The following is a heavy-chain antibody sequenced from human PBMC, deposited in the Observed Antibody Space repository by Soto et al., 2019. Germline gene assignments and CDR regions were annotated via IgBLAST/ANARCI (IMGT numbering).Heavy chain of an antibody. CDR2: ISSSNGYI. CDR3: ARLESGGFDF. D-gene: IGHD1-26*01. Sequence: EVQLVESGGGLVKPGGSLRLSCAASGFTLSSYSMNWVRQTPGKGLEWVSSISSSNGYIYYADSVKGRFTISRDTAKNSLHLQMNSPRADDTAVYYCARLESGGFDFWGQGTLVTVSS. CDR1: GFTLSSYS. V-gene: IGHV3-21*01. J-gene: IGHJ4*02.